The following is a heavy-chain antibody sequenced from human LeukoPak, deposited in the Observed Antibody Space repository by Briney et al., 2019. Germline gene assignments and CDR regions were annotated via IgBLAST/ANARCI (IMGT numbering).Heavy chain of an antibody. V-gene: IGHV3-21*06. Sequence: GGSLRLSCAASGFIFSTYSINWVRQAPGKGLEWVSSISSSSSYIYYADSVKGRFTISRDNAKNSLYLQMNSLRAEDTAVYYCARGGEYVRSWYSEYWGQGTLVTVSS. CDR3: ARGGEYVRSWYSEY. J-gene: IGHJ4*02. D-gene: IGHD1-26*01. CDR2: ISSSSSYI. CDR1: GFIFSTYS.